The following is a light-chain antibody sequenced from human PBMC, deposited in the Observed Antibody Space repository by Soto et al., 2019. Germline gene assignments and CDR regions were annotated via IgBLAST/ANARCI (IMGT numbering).Light chain of an antibody. CDR3: QQYNNWPLT. J-gene: IGKJ4*01. CDR1: QSVGSAY. Sequence: EIVLFQSPGALSLSPGEGATLSCRTSQSVGSAYLAWFQQRPGQAPRLLIYGASTRATGIPARFSGSGSGTEFTLTISSLQSEDFAVYYCQQYNNWPLTFGGGTKVDI. CDR2: GAS. V-gene: IGKV3-15*01.